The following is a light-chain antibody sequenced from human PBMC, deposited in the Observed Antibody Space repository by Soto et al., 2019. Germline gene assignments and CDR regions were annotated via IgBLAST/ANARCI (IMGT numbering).Light chain of an antibody. V-gene: IGKV3D-15*01. CDR3: QQYDSYSWT. J-gene: IGKJ1*01. CDR2: GVY. CDR1: QSVSSN. Sequence: EIVMTQSPTILSVSPGEGATLSCRASQSVSSNLAWYQQKPGQAPRLLIYGVYTRAPGIPARFSGSGSGTEFVLTISSLQPDHFATYYCQQYDSYSWTFDQGTKVDIK.